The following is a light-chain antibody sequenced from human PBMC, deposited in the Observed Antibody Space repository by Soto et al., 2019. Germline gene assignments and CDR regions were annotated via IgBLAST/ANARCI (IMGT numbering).Light chain of an antibody. CDR3: AAWDDTLSGVV. Sequence: QSVLTQPPSASGTPGQTVTISCSGRLSSIGSNFIYWYQQLPGAAPKLLIYRNNERPSGVPDRFSASKSGTSASLAISGLRSEDEADYHCAAWDDTLSGVVFGGGTKLTVL. J-gene: IGLJ3*02. CDR1: LSSIGSNF. V-gene: IGLV1-47*01. CDR2: RNN.